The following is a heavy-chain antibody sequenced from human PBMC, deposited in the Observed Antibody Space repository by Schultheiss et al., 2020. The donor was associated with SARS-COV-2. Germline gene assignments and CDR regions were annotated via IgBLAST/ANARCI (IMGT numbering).Heavy chain of an antibody. J-gene: IGHJ6*02. D-gene: IGHD3-10*01. Sequence: SQTLSLTCTVSGGSISSYYWSWIRQPAGKGLEWIGRIYTSGTTNYNPSLKSRVTISVDTSKNQFSLKLSSVTAADTAVYYCARDKGFGELRYYYYGMDVWGQGTTVTVSS. V-gene: IGHV4-4*07. CDR1: GGSISSYY. CDR3: ARDKGFGELRYYYYGMDV. CDR2: IYTSGTT.